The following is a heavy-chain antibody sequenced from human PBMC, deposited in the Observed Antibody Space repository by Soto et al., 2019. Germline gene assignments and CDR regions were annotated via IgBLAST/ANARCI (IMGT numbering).Heavy chain of an antibody. V-gene: IGHV1-18*01. D-gene: IGHD3-10*01. J-gene: IGHJ6*02. CDR1: GGTFSSYA. CDR3: ARPYGSGTPHYYGMDV. CDR2: ISAYNGNT. Sequence: QVQLVQSGAEVKKPGSSVKVSCKASGGTFSSYAISWVRQAPGQGLEWMGWISAYNGNTNYAQKLQGRVTMTTDTSTSTAYMELRSLRSDDTAVYYCARPYGSGTPHYYGMDVWGQGTTVTVSS.